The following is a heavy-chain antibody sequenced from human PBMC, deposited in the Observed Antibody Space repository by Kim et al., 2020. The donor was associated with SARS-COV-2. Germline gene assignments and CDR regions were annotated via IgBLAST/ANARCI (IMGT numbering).Heavy chain of an antibody. J-gene: IGHJ5*02. CDR3: ARVVAAAGYNWFDP. V-gene: IGHV1-46*01. Sequence: YAQRCQGGATMTRDTSTSAVYMELSSLRSEDTAVYYCARVVAAAGYNWFDPWGQGTLVTVSS. D-gene: IGHD6-13*01.